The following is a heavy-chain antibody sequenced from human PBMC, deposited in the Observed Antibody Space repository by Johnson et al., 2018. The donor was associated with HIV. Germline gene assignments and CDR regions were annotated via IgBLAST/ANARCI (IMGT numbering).Heavy chain of an antibody. D-gene: IGHD6-6*01. J-gene: IGHJ3*02. CDR2: ISWNSGSI. CDR3: AKVHSSSSLNGAFDI. V-gene: IGHV3-9*01. Sequence: VQLVESGGGLVQPGRSLRLSCAASGFTFDDYAMHWVRQAPGKGLEWVSGISWNSGSIGDADSVKGRFTISRDNAKNSLYLQMNSLRAEDTALYYCAKVHSSSSLNGAFDIWGQGTMVTVSS. CDR1: GFTFDDYA.